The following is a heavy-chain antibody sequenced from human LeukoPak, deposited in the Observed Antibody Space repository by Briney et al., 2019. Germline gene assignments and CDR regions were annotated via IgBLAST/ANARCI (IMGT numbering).Heavy chain of an antibody. Sequence: PGGSLRLSCSASGFTFSSYSMHWVRQAPGKGLEYVSGINLNGGGTYYADSVKGRFTISRDNSKNTLYLQMSSLRPEDTAVYYCVPQWLVLFDYWGQGTLVTVSS. CDR3: VPQWLVLFDY. CDR2: INLNGGGT. J-gene: IGHJ4*02. D-gene: IGHD6-19*01. CDR1: GFTFSSYS. V-gene: IGHV3-64D*09.